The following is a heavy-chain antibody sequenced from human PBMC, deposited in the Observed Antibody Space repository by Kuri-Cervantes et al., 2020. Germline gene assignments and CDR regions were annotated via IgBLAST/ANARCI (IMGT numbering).Heavy chain of an antibody. CDR1: GFTFSGYS. J-gene: IGHJ4*02. CDR2: ISSSGNSI. CDR3: ARDGGDTAMVAYYFDY. V-gene: IGHV3-48*01. D-gene: IGHD5-18*01. Sequence: GESLKISCAASGFTFSGYSMIWVRQAPGKGLEWVSYISSSGNSIYYADSVKGRFTISRDNAKNSLYLQMNSLRAEDTAVYYCARDGGDTAMVAYYFDYWGQGTLVTVSS.